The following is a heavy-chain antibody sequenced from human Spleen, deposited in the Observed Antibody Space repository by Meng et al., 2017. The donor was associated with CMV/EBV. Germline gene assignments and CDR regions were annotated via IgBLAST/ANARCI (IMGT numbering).Heavy chain of an antibody. CDR2: ITSSGSDI. Sequence: SGFTFSDYYVTWIRQAPGKGLEWLSYITSSGSDIYYAESVKGRFTISRDNPKNSLYLQMNSLRAEDTAVYYCARVVDNDFWSGYFDPWGQGTLVTVSS. CDR3: ARVVDNDFWSGYFDP. D-gene: IGHD3-3*01. CDR1: GFTFSDYY. V-gene: IGHV3-11*01. J-gene: IGHJ5*02.